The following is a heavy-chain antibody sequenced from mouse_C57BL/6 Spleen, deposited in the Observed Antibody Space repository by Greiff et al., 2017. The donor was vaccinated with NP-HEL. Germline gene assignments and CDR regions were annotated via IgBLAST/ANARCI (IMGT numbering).Heavy chain of an antibody. CDR2: IDPENGDT. CDR1: GFNIKDDY. D-gene: IGHD2-3*01. CDR3: TTRDGYYGY. Sequence: EVHLVESGAELVRPGASVKLSCTASGFNIKDDYMHWVKQRPEQGLEWIGWIDPENGDTEYASKFQGKATITADTSSNTAYLQLSSLTSEDTAVYYCTTRDGYYGYWGQGTTLTVSS. J-gene: IGHJ2*01. V-gene: IGHV14-4*01.